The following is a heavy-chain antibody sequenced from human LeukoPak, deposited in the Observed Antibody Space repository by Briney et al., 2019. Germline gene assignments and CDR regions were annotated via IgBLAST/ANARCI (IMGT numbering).Heavy chain of an antibody. J-gene: IGHJ4*02. Sequence: TGGSLRLSCAASGFTFDDYAMHWVRQAPGKGLEWVSGISWNSGSIGYADSVKGRFTISRDNAKNSLYLQMNSLRAEDTALYYCARKYSSGWREFDYWGQGTLVTVSS. CDR2: ISWNSGSI. CDR1: GFTFDDYA. CDR3: ARKYSSGWREFDY. V-gene: IGHV3-9*01. D-gene: IGHD6-19*01.